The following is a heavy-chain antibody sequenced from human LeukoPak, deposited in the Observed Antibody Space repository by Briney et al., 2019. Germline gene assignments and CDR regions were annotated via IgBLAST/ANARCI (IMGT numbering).Heavy chain of an antibody. CDR3: AREVRVGGLLSLDY. Sequence: GGSLRLSCAASGFTFSSYSMHWVRQAPGKVLDRVAIISYDGSNKYYADSVKGRFTISRDNPQNSLYLQMNSLRAEDTAIYYRAREVRVGGLLSLDYWGQGTLVTVSS. D-gene: IGHD3-10*01. CDR2: ISYDGSNK. V-gene: IGHV3-30*04. CDR1: GFTFSSYS. J-gene: IGHJ4*02.